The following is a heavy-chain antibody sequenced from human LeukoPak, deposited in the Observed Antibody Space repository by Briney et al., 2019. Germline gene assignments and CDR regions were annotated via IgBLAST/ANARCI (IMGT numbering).Heavy chain of an antibody. CDR1: GYTFSTSD. D-gene: IGHD3-16*01. CDR2: IAFTGET. J-gene: IGHJ4*02. Sequence: GGSLRLSCAASGYTFSTSDMHWVRQASGRGLEWVSSIAFTGETYCAPSVKGGFTISRENGKNSLYLQMNSLRGGDTAIYHCVRGGEIGLDYWGQGALITVSS. CDR3: VRGGEIGLDY. V-gene: IGHV3-13*01.